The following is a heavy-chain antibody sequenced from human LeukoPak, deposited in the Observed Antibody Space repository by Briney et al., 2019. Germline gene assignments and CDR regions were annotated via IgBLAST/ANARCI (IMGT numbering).Heavy chain of an antibody. CDR1: GGSISSSSYY. CDR2: IYYSGST. Sequence: PSETLSLTCTVSGGSISSSSYYWGWIRQPPGKGLEWIGSIYYSGSTYYNPSLKSRVTISVDTSKNQFSLKLSSVTAADTAVYYCARVPYCSSTSCYAGDYSTKTVFDYWGQGTLVTVSS. V-gene: IGHV4-39*01. CDR3: ARVPYCSSTSCYAGDYSTKTVFDY. D-gene: IGHD2-2*01. J-gene: IGHJ4*02.